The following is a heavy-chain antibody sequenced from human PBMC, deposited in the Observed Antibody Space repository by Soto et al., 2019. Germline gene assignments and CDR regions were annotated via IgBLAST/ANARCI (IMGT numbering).Heavy chain of an antibody. CDR3: ARGGCTNGVCYRLVLVTAPLSY. V-gene: IGHV4-34*01. CDR2: INHSGRT. D-gene: IGHD2-8*01. CDR1: GGSFSGYY. J-gene: IGHJ4*02. Sequence: QVQLQQWGAGLLKPSETLSLTCAVYGGSFSGYYWSWIRQPPGKGLEWIGEINHSGRTNYNPSLKSRVTISVDTSKNQFSLKLTSVTAADTAVYYCARGGCTNGVCYRLVLVTAPLSYWGQGTLVTVSS.